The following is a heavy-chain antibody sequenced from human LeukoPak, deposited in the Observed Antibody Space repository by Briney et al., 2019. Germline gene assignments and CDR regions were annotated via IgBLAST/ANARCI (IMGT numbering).Heavy chain of an antibody. CDR2: IYPGDSDT. D-gene: IGHD3-22*01. CDR1: GSNFTKYW. V-gene: IGHV5-51*01. Sequence: GESLEISCQVSGSNFTKYWIGWVRPLPGKGLEWMGIIYPGDSDTLYSPSFQGQVAMSADKSINTAYLEWSSLKASDSAMYYCARHGGYYDSSGYYYWGQGTLVTVSS. J-gene: IGHJ4*02. CDR3: ARHGGYYDSSGYYY.